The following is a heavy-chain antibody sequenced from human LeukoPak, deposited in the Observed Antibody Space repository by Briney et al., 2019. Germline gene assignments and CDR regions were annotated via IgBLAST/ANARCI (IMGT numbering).Heavy chain of an antibody. CDR1: GFNVSSTY. CDR3: ARDVWSLSV. D-gene: IGHD3-9*01. J-gene: IGHJ4*02. CDR2: IYGGGST. V-gene: IGHV3-53*01. Sequence: PGGSLRLSCAASGFNVSSTYMTWVRQAPGKGLEWVSVIYGGGSTFYADSVKGRFTISRDNSKNTLDPQMDSLRAEDTAVYYCARDVWSLSVWGQGSLVTVSS.